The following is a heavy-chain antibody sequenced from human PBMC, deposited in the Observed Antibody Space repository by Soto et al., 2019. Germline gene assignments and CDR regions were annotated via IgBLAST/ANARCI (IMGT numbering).Heavy chain of an antibody. D-gene: IGHD6-13*01. CDR3: ARDLAAGDY. J-gene: IGHJ4*02. CDR1: GLTFINLY. Sequence: QGPLVPSWGGGKKPGALGKLFRKASGLTFINLYFHWVGPAPGQGLEWMGIFNPTRGSTNYAQKFQGRVTLTMDTSTRTVYMELSSLRFDDTAVYYCARDLAAGDYWGQGTLVTVSS. V-gene: IGHV1-46*01. CDR2: FNPTRGST.